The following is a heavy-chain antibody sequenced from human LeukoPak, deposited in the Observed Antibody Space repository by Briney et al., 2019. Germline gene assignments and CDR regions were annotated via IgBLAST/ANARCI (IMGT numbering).Heavy chain of an antibody. CDR2: IYYSGNT. J-gene: IGHJ4*02. D-gene: IGHD6-19*01. CDR3: ARDSALAQAVMFDY. Sequence: TGGSLRLSCAASGFTFSSYAMSWIRQPPGKGLEWIGSIYYSGNTYYNASLKSQVSISIDTSKNQFSLRLTSVTAADTAVYYCARDSALAQAVMFDYWGQGTLVTVSS. V-gene: IGHV4-39*02. CDR1: GFTFSSYA.